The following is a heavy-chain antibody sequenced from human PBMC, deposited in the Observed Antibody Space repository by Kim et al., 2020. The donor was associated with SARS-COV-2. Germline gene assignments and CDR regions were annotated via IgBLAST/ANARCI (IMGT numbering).Heavy chain of an antibody. D-gene: IGHD5-12*01. CDR2: IKYDGSNT. J-gene: IGHJ6*02. Sequence: GGSLRLSCAASGFTFSSYGMHWVRQAPGKGLEWVAGIKYDGSNTYYADSVKGRFTISRDNSKNTLYLQMNSLRAEDTAVYYCAKDLFLTGGIVATIGQYYYYGIDVWGQGTTVTVSS. CDR3: AKDLFLTGGIVATIGQYYYYGIDV. CDR1: GFTFSSYG. V-gene: IGHV3-30*18.